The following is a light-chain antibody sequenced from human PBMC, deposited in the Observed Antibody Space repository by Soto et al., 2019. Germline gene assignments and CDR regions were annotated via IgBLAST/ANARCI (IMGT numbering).Light chain of an antibody. CDR3: QSYDSSLSGFYV. V-gene: IGLV1-40*01. Sequence: QSVLTQPPSVSGAPGQRVTISCTGSSSNIGAGYDVHWYQQLPGTAPKLLIYGNSTRPSGVPDRFSGSKSGTSASLAITGLQAEDEADYYCQSYDSSLSGFYVFGTGTKLPS. CDR1: SSNIGAGYD. J-gene: IGLJ1*01. CDR2: GNS.